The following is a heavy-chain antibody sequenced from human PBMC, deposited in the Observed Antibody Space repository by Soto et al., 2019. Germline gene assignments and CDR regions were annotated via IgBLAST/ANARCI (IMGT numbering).Heavy chain of an antibody. CDR2: ISYRGST. CDR1: GASISNSAYY. J-gene: IGHJ4*02. V-gene: IGHV4-39*01. CDR3: VTFDFSSTYYDH. Sequence: KTSETLSLTCTVSGASISNSAYYWGWIRQPPGKGLEWIGTISYRGSTFYKPSLKSQVTISVDTIKNQFSLKLDSVTVADTAVYYCVTFDFSSTYYDHWGQGTLVTVSS. D-gene: IGHD6-13*01.